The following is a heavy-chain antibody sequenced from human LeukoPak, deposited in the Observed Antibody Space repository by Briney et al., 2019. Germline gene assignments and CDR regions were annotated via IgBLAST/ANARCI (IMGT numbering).Heavy chain of an antibody. V-gene: IGHV3-23*01. CDR3: ARARGGYYGMDV. CDR1: GFTFSSYA. D-gene: IGHD2-15*01. Sequence: GGSLRLSCAASGFTFSSYAMSWVRQAPGKGLEWVSAISSGGGSTYYADSVKGRFTISRDNSKNTLYLQMNSLRAGDTAVYYCARARGGYYGMDVWGQGTTVTVSS. J-gene: IGHJ6*02. CDR2: ISSGGGST.